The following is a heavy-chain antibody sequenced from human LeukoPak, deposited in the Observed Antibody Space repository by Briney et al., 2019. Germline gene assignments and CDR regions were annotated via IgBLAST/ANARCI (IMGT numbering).Heavy chain of an antibody. CDR3: ARLGRVGATLDY. V-gene: IGHV3-48*03. J-gene: IGHJ4*02. CDR2: ISSSGSTI. D-gene: IGHD1-26*01. Sequence: PGGSLRLSCAGSGFTFSSYEMNWVRQAPGKGLEWVSYISSSGSTIYYADSVKGRFTISRDNAKNSLYLQMNSLRAEDTAVYYCARLGRVGATLDYWGQGTLVTVSS. CDR1: GFTFSSYE.